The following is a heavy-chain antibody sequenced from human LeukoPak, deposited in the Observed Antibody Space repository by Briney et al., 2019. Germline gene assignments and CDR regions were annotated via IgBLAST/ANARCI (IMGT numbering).Heavy chain of an antibody. J-gene: IGHJ5*02. CDR1: GYSFTSYW. V-gene: IGHV5-51*01. Sequence: RGESLKISCKGSGYSFTSYWIGWVRQMPGKGLEWMGIIYPGDSDTRYSPSFQGQVTISADKSISTAYLQWSSLKASDTAMYYCARAGGTKFRLGYCSGGSCLGWFDPWGQGTLVTVSS. CDR3: ARAGGTKFRLGYCSGGSCLGWFDP. D-gene: IGHD2-15*01. CDR2: IYPGDSDT.